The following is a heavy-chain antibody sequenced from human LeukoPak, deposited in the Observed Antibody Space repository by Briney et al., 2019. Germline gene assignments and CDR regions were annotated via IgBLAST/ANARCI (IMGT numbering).Heavy chain of an antibody. CDR3: ARALANHFDY. CDR1: GGSISSGNYY. CDR2: FSYSENT. J-gene: IGHJ4*02. V-gene: IGHV4-31*03. Sequence: SETLSLTCTVSGGSISSGNYYWSWIRQLPGKGLERIGYFSYSENTFYNPSLKSRVTISGDTSKNQFSLKVTSVTAADTAMYYCARALANHFDYWGQGALVTVSS. D-gene: IGHD1-14*01.